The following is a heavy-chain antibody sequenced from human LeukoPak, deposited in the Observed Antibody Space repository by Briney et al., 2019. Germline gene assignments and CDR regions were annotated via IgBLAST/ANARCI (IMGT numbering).Heavy chain of an antibody. Sequence: GASVKVSCKASGYTFTSYGITWVRQAPGQGLEWMGWISGYNGNTGYAQNLQGRVTMTTDTSTSTAYMELRSLSSDDTAVYYCARDVDYRNNAVDSDYWGQGTLVTVSS. V-gene: IGHV1-18*01. D-gene: IGHD4-11*01. CDR2: ISGYNGNT. J-gene: IGHJ4*02. CDR1: GYTFTSYG. CDR3: ARDVDYRNNAVDSDY.